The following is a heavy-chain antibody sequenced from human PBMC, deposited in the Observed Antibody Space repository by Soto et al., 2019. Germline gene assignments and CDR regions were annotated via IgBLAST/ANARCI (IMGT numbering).Heavy chain of an antibody. D-gene: IGHD3-22*01. CDR1: GFTFGTHA. CDR3: AREDYYSSWPQPLDQ. V-gene: IGHV3-33*01. J-gene: IGHJ4*02. CDR2: IWYDGSIK. Sequence: GGSLRLSCAACGFTFGTHAMHWVRQAPGKGLEWVAVIWYDGSIKHHADSVKGRFTISRDNSKDTLYLQMNSLRAEDTALYYCAREDYYSSWPQPLDQWGQGTLVTVSS.